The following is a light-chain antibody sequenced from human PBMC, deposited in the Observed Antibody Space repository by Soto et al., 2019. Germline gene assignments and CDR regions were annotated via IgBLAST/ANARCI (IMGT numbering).Light chain of an antibody. CDR2: DVS. Sequence: TSSDVGGYNYVSWYQQHPGKAHKLMICDVSDRPSGISTRFSGSKSGNTASLTIYGLQAEDEADYHCSVYATTSTFVFGTGTRVTV. CDR1: SSDVGGYNY. V-gene: IGLV2-14*01. J-gene: IGLJ1*01. CDR3: SVYATTSTFV.